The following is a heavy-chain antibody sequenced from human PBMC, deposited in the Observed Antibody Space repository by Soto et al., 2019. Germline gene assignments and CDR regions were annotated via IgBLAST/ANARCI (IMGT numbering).Heavy chain of an antibody. CDR1: GGSVSSGSYY. CDR2: IYYSGST. CDR3: ASVIAAGGWFDAFDI. J-gene: IGHJ3*02. V-gene: IGHV4-61*01. D-gene: IGHD6-13*01. Sequence: SETLSLTCTVSGGSVSSGSYYWSWIRQPPGKGLEWIGYIYYSGSTNYNPSLKSRATISVDTSKNQFSLKLSSVTAADTAVYYCASVIAAGGWFDAFDIWGQGTMVTVSS.